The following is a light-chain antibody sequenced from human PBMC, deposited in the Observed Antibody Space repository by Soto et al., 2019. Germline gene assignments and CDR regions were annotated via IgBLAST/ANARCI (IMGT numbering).Light chain of an antibody. CDR2: DAS. J-gene: IGKJ5*01. Sequence: EIVLTQSPATLSLSPGETATLSCRASQSVSSYLAWYQQKPGQTPSLLIYDASNRATGIPARFSGSGSGTDFTLTISRLEPEDFAVYYCQQRSTWSFGQGTRLDIK. V-gene: IGKV3-11*01. CDR1: QSVSSY. CDR3: QQRSTWS.